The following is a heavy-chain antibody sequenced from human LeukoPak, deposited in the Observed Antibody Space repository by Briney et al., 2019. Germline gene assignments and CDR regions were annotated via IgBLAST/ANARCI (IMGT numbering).Heavy chain of an antibody. CDR2: IKQDGSEK. CDR3: ARDRLWFGGIDY. Sequence: GRSLRLSCAASGFTFDDYAMHWVRQAPGKGLEWVANIKQDGSEKYYVDSVKGRFTISRDNAKNSLYLQMNSLRAEDTAVYYCARDRLWFGGIDYWGQGTLVTVSS. J-gene: IGHJ4*02. CDR1: GFTFDDYA. D-gene: IGHD3-10*01. V-gene: IGHV3-7*01.